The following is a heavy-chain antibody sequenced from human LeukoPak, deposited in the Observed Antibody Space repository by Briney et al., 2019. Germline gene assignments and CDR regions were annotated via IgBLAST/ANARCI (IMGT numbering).Heavy chain of an antibody. CDR2: IYYSGST. CDR3: ARQRKPVALIDP. J-gene: IGHJ5*02. V-gene: IGHV4-30-4*01. CDR1: GGSISSGDYY. Sequence: SQTLSLTCTVSGGSISSGDYYWSWIRQPPGKGLEWIGYIYYSGSTYYNPSLKSRVTISVDTSKNQFSLKLSSVTAADTAVYYCARQRKPVALIDPWGQGTLVTVSS.